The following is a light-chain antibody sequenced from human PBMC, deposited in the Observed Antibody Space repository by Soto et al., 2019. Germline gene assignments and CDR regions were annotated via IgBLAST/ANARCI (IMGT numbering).Light chain of an antibody. CDR2: DAS. Sequence: EIVLTQSPATLSLSPGERATLSCRASQSVSSYLAWYQQKPGQGPRLLIYDASKRATGIPARFSGSGSGTAFTLTISSLEPEDFTVYYCQQRSDWPPAFGQGTKVEIK. J-gene: IGKJ1*01. CDR3: QQRSDWPPA. CDR1: QSVSSY. V-gene: IGKV3-11*01.